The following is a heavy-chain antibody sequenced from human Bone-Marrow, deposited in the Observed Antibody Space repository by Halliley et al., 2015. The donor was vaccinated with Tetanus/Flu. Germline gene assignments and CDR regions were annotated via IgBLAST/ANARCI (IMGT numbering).Heavy chain of an antibody. V-gene: IGHV3-49*04. J-gene: IGHJ5*02. CDR2: IRSKAYDGTT. CDR3: TRDPSGYCSGGSCYSAHFNWFDP. Sequence: SLRLSCTASGITVGDYTLSWVRQAPGMGLQWVGSIRSKAYDGTTEYAASVEGRFTISRDDSKSIAYLQMNSLRTEDTAVYYCTRDPSGYCSGGSCYSAHFNWFDPWGQGTLVTVSS. D-gene: IGHD2-15*01. CDR1: GITVGDYT.